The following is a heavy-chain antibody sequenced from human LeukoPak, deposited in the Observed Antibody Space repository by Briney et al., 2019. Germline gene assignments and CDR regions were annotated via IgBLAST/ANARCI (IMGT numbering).Heavy chain of an antibody. J-gene: IGHJ4*02. D-gene: IGHD6-13*01. CDR1: GFTFSSYS. CDR3: ARDLRRYSSSADY. Sequence: GGSLRLSCAASGFTFSSYSMNWVRQAPGKGLEWVSYISSSSSATYYADSVKGRFTISRDNAKNSLYLQMNSLRAEDTAVYYCARDLRRYSSSADYWGQGTLVTVSS. CDR2: ISSSSSAT. V-gene: IGHV3-48*04.